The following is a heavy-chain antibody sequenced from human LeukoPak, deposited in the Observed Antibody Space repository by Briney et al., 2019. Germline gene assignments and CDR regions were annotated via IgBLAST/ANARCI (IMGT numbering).Heavy chain of an antibody. CDR3: ANGRGDYERVTRFDY. V-gene: IGHV3-23*01. D-gene: IGHD4-17*01. CDR2: ISGSGVST. J-gene: IGHJ4*02. Sequence: GGSLRLSCAASGFTFSSSAMSWVRQAPGKGLEWVSGISGSGVSTYYADSVKGRFTISRDNSKNTLSLQVNSLRAEDTAIYYCANGRGDYERVTRFDYWGQGTLVTVSS. CDR1: GFTFSSSA.